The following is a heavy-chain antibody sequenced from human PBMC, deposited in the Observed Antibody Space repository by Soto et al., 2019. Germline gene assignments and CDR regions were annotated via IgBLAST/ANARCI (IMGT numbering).Heavy chain of an antibody. CDR1: GGSISSGGYS. CDR2: IYHSGST. D-gene: IGHD1-26*01. V-gene: IGHV4-30-2*01. J-gene: IGHJ5*02. CDR3: AAGGELPRYA. Sequence: QLQLQESGSGLVKPSQTLSLTCAVSGGSISSGGYSWSWLRQPPGKGLEWIGYIYHSGSTYYNPSLKSRGTISVDSSNNQFSLKLSSMTAADTAVYDCAAGGELPRYAWGQGTLVTVSS.